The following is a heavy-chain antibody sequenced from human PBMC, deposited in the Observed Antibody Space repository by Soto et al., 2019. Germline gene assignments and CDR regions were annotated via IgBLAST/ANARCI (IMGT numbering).Heavy chain of an antibody. CDR1: GGSISSYY. V-gene: IGHV4-59*01. J-gene: IGHJ4*02. Sequence: PSETLSLTCTVSGGSISSYYWSWIRQPPGKGLEWIGYIYYSGRTNSNPSLKSRVTISLDTSKNQFSLNLTSVTAADTAVYYCATIRRDGYDRSFDYWSQGTLVTVSS. CDR3: ATIRRDGYDRSFDY. D-gene: IGHD5-12*01. CDR2: IYYSGRT.